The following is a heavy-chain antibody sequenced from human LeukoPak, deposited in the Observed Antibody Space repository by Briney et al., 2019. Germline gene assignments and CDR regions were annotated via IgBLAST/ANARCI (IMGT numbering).Heavy chain of an antibody. Sequence: SETLSLTCSVSGVSIFSYYWNWIRQPPGKGLEWIGYVHYSGSTNYNPSLKSRVTISVDTSKNQFSLKLSSVTAADTAVYYCAREGPSSGWSGFDYWGQGTLVTVSS. CDR2: VHYSGST. CDR1: GVSIFSYY. J-gene: IGHJ4*02. V-gene: IGHV4-59*12. D-gene: IGHD6-19*01. CDR3: AREGPSSGWSGFDY.